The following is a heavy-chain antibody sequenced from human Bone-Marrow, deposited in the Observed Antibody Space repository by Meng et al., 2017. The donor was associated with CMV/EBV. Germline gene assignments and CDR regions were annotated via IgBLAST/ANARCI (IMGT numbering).Heavy chain of an antibody. CDR2: IYTSGST. J-gene: IGHJ5*02. Sequence: GQRQESGPGLVKPSETLSLTCTVSGGPISSYSWSWIRQPAGKGLEWIGRIYTSGSTNYNPSLKSRVTISVDTSKNQFSLKLSSVTAADTAVYYCARGSGDGYNLGWFDPWGQGTLVTVSS. CDR3: ARGSGDGYNLGWFDP. D-gene: IGHD5-24*01. CDR1: GGPISSYS. V-gene: IGHV4-4*07.